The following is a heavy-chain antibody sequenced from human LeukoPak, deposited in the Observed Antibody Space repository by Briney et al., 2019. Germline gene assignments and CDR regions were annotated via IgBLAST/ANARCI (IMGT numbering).Heavy chain of an antibody. J-gene: IGHJ3*02. CDR2: IKQDGSEK. CDR3: ARVGGYYYAYAFDI. D-gene: IGHD3-22*01. CDR1: ELTFSSNW. V-gene: IGHV3-7*01. Sequence: GGPLSPSCAASELTFSSNWMTWVPQAPGKGRGWVANIKQDGSEKYYVDSVKGRFTISRDNAKNSVYLQMNSLRADDTAVYYCARVGGYYYAYAFDIWGQGTMVTVSS.